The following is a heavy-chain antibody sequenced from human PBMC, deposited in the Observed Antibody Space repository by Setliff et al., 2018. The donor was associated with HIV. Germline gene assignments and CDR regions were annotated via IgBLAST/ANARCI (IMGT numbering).Heavy chain of an antibody. J-gene: IGHJ6*03. Sequence: SETLSLTCAVYGGAFNDYYWNWIRQPPGEGLQWIGEINHSGNTYYNPSLKSRVTISVAKNQFSLKLSSVTAADTAVYFCARCRPSGTYSPSPYYYFYYMDVWGKGTTVTVSS. D-gene: IGHD3-10*01. CDR1: GGAFNDYY. CDR2: INHSGNT. CDR3: ARCRPSGTYSPSPYYYFYYMDV. V-gene: IGHV4-34*01.